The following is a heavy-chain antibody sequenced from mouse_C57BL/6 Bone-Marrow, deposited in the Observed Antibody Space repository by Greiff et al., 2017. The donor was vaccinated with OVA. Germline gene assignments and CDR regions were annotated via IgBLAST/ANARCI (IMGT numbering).Heavy chain of an antibody. CDR1: GYTFTDYE. V-gene: IGHV1-15*01. J-gene: IGHJ2*01. CDR3: REFDY. Sequence: QVQLQQSGAGLVRPGASVTLSCKASGYTFTDYELHWVKQTPVHGLEWIGALDPATGGTAYNQKFKGTAILTADTTSSTAYMELRSLTSENSAVYYCREFDYWCQGTTLTVSS. CDR2: LDPATGGT.